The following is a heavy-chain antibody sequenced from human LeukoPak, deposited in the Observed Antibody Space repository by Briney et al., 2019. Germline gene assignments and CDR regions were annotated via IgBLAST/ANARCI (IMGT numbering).Heavy chain of an antibody. CDR3: ARASSWYPTTYSLDY. J-gene: IGHJ4*02. V-gene: IGHV1-18*01. CDR1: GYTFTSYG. D-gene: IGHD6-13*01. CDR2: ISAYNGNT. Sequence: ASVKVSCKASGYTFTSYGISWVRQAPGQGLESMGWISAYNGNTNYAQKLQGRVTMTTDTSTSTAYMELRSLRSDDTAVYYCARASSWYPTTYSLDYWGQGTLVTVSS.